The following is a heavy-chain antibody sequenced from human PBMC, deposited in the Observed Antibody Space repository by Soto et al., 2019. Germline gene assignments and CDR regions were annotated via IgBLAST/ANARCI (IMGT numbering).Heavy chain of an antibody. CDR1: GYTFTNYG. V-gene: IGHV1-18*01. CDR2: INTYNGNT. CDR3: ARVVGSGTYYNQYNWFAP. J-gene: IGHJ5*02. Sequence: ASVKVSCKASGYTFTNYGISWVRQAPGQGLEWMGWINTYNGNTNHAQKLQGRVTMTTDTSTSTAYMELRSLRSDDTAVYYCARVVGSGTYYNQYNWFAPWGQGTLVTVSS. D-gene: IGHD3-10*01.